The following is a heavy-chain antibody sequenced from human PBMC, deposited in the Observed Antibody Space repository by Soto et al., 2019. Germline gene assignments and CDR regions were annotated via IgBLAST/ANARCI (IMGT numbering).Heavy chain of an antibody. J-gene: IGHJ4*02. CDR3: ARSGIAAAGPDY. Sequence: RASVKVSCKASGYTLTSYHMDWVRQAPGQGLEWMGWISAYNGNTNYAQKLQGRVTMTTDTSTSTAYMELRSLRSDDTAVYYCARSGIAAAGPDYWGQGTLVTVSS. V-gene: IGHV1-18*04. D-gene: IGHD6-13*01. CDR2: ISAYNGNT. CDR1: GYTLTSYH.